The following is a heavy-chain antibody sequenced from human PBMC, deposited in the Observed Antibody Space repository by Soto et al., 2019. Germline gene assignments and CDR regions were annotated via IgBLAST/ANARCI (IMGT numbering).Heavy chain of an antibody. V-gene: IGHV4-30-4*01. CDR3: ASLVVTAQNWFDP. CDR2: IYYSGST. Sequence: QVQLQESGPGLVKPSQTLSLTCTVSGGSISSGDYYWSWIRQPPGKGLEWIGYIYYSGSTYYNPSRKRRVTTSVDTAKNRFSLKLSSVTAADTAVYYCASLVVTAQNWFDPWGQGTLVTVSS. J-gene: IGHJ5*02. CDR1: GGSISSGDYY. D-gene: IGHD2-21*02.